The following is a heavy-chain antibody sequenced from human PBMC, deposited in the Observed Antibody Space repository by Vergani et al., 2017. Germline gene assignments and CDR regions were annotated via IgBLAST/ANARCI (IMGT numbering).Heavy chain of an antibody. J-gene: IGHJ4*02. Sequence: QVQLVESGGGVVQPGRSLRLSCAASGFTFSSYGMHWVRQAPGKGLEWVAVIWYDGSNKYYADSVKGRFTISRDNSKNTLYLQMNSLRAEDTAVYYCAKGGVPAAIIAYYFDYWGQGTLVTVSS. CDR3: AKGGVPAAIIAYYFDY. CDR1: GFTFSSYG. D-gene: IGHD2-2*01. V-gene: IGHV3-33*06. CDR2: IWYDGSNK.